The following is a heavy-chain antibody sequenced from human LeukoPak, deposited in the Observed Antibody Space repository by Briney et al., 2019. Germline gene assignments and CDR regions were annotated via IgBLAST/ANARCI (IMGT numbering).Heavy chain of an antibody. Sequence: ASVRFSCKASGYTFTTYGITWVRQAPGQGLEWMGWTSAHNGNTKYAQKLQGRATMTTDTSTRTAYMELRSLRSDDTAVYYCARDTIAADFIDYWGQGTLVTVSS. CDR1: GYTFTTYG. CDR3: ARDTIAADFIDY. D-gene: IGHD6-13*01. J-gene: IGHJ4*02. CDR2: TSAHNGNT. V-gene: IGHV1-18*01.